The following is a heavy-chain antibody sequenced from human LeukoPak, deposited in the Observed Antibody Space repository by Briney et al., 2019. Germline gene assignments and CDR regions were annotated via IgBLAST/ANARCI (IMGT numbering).Heavy chain of an antibody. V-gene: IGHV4-39*01. CDR1: GGSISSSSDY. Sequence: PSETLSLTCSVSGGSISSSSDYWGWVRQPPGKGLEWIGSIYHSETTYYNPSLKSRVIISVDTSKNQFSLKLNSVTAADTAVYYCGRPNPDSSGYYGSFDPWDQGILVTVSS. D-gene: IGHD3-22*01. CDR2: IYHSETT. CDR3: GRPNPDSSGYYGSFDP. J-gene: IGHJ5*02.